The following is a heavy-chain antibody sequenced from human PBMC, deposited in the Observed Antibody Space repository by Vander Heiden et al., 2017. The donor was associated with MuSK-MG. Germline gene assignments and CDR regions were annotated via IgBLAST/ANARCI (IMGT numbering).Heavy chain of an antibody. Sequence: EVQLVESGGGMVKPGGSLRLSCAASGFTLRSYSMNWVRQAQGKGLEWVSSISSSGSYMYYADSVKGRFTISRDNAKNSLDLQMNSLRAEDTAVYYCARDERDYGDYVFDLWGPGTLVTVSS. CDR3: ARDERDYGDYVFDL. CDR2: ISSSGSYM. J-gene: IGHJ4*02. D-gene: IGHD4-17*01. CDR1: GFTLRSYS. V-gene: IGHV3-21*01.